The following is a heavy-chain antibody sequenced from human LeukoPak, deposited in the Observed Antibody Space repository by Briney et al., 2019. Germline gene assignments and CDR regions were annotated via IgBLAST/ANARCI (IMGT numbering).Heavy chain of an antibody. CDR2: IFHSGST. J-gene: IGHJ5*02. V-gene: IGHV4-30-2*01. CDR1: GDSISSGAYS. CDR3: AREFWVANVPGSWLDP. Sequence: PSETLSLTCAVSGDSISSGAYSWSWIRQPPGKGLEWIGYIFHSGSTNYNASLKSRVTISVDTSKNQFSLKLTSMTLADTAVYYCAREFWVANVPGSWLDPWGQGIPVTVSS. D-gene: IGHD3-16*01.